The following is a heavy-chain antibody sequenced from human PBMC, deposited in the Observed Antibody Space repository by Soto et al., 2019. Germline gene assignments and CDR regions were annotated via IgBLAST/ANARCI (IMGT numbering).Heavy chain of an antibody. CDR3: ARIQRRYDFWSGYVLDY. J-gene: IGHJ4*02. D-gene: IGHD3-3*01. CDR1: GGSFSGYY. CDR2: INHSGST. Sequence: PSETLSLTCAVYGGSFSGYYWSWIRQPPGKGLEWIGEINHSGSTNCNPSLKSRVTISVDTSKNQFSLKLSSVTAADTAVYYCARIQRRYDFWSGYVLDYWGQGTLVTVSS. V-gene: IGHV4-34*01.